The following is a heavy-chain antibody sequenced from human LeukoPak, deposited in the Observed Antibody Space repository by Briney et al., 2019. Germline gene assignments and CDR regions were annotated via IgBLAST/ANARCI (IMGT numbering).Heavy chain of an antibody. CDR1: GFTFSSYS. Sequence: GGSLRLSCAASGFTFSSYSMNWVRQAPGKGLEWVSSISSSSSYIYYADSVKGRFTISRDNARNSLYLQMHSLRAEDTAFYYCATNPPGIAVAGNGYFDYWGQGALVTVSS. CDR3: ATNPPGIAVAGNGYFDY. J-gene: IGHJ4*02. CDR2: ISSSSSYI. V-gene: IGHV3-21*04. D-gene: IGHD6-19*01.